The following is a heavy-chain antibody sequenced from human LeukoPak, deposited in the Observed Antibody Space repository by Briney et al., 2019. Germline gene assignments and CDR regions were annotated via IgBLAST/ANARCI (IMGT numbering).Heavy chain of an antibody. D-gene: IGHD2-2*01. V-gene: IGHV5-51*01. CDR1: GYRFTSYW. CDR2: IYPGDSDT. CDR3: ARARGYCSSTSCPPPYMDV. J-gene: IGHJ6*03. Sequence: GESLKISCKGSGYRFTSYWIGWVRQMPGKVLEWMGIIYPGDSDTRYSPSFQGQVTISADKSISTAYLQWSSLKASDTAMYYCARARGYCSSTSCPPPYMDVWGKGTTVTVSS.